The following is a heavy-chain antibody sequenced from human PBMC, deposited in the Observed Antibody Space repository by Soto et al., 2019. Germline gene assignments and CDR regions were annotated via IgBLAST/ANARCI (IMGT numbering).Heavy chain of an antibody. Sequence: GASVKAASKASGGPFSSYAISWVRQTPGQGLEWMGGIIPIFGTANYAQKFQGRVTITADESTSTAYMELSSLRSEDTAVYYCARDGPAAMRKDYYYYGMDVWGQGTTVTVSS. CDR3: ARDGPAAMRKDYYYYGMDV. V-gene: IGHV1-69*13. CDR1: GGPFSSYA. J-gene: IGHJ6*02. CDR2: IIPIFGTA. D-gene: IGHD2-2*01.